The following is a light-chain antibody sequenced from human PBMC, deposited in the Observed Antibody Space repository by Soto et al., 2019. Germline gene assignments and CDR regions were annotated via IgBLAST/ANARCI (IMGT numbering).Light chain of an antibody. CDR1: QSINKW. CDR3: PQYNDSSAGT. CDR2: EAS. J-gene: IGKJ1*01. V-gene: IGKV1-5*03. Sequence: DIQMTQSPSTLSAAVGDTVTITGRASQSINKWLAWYQQKPGKAPTLLIYEASILQNGGPSRLSGTEPGTRFSLTISSLRPDVFATYYSPQYNDSSAGTFGRGTKV.